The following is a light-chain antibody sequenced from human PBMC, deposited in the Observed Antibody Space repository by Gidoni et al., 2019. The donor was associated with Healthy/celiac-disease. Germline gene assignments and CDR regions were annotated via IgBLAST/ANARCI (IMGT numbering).Light chain of an antibody. V-gene: IGKV1-39*01. CDR1: QSISSY. CDR2: DAS. J-gene: IGKJ1*01. CDR3: QQSYSTPPGT. Sequence: DIQMTQSPSSLSASVGDRVTITCRASQSISSYLNWYQQKPGKAPKLLIYDASSLQSGVPSRFSGSGSGTDFTLTISSLQPEDFATYYCQQSYSTPPGTFGQGTKVEIK.